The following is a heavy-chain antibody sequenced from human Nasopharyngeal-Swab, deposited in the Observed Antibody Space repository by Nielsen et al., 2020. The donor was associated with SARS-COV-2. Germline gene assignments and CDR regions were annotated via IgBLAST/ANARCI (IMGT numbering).Heavy chain of an antibody. CDR2: MNPNSGNT. V-gene: IGHV1-8*01. CDR1: GYTFTSYD. J-gene: IGHJ6*02. CDR3: ARGGLRFRLWFGEAIRRGRYYYGMDV. D-gene: IGHD3-10*01. Sequence: ASAKVSCKASGYTFTSYDTNWVRQATGQGLEWMGWMNPNSGNTGYAQKFQGRVTMTRSTSISTAYMELSSLRSEDTAVYYCARGGLRFRLWFGEAIRRGRYYYGMDVWGQGTTVTVSS.